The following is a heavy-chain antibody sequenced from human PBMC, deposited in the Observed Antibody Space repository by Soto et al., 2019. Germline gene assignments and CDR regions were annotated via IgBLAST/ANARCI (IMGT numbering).Heavy chain of an antibody. D-gene: IGHD2-15*01. CDR2: ISASTRNT. V-gene: IGHV1-18*01. CDR1: GYTFSDYA. CDR3: VRFYCSVGSCYACLHFDL. Sequence: QVQLVQSGGEVKKPGASVKVSCQASGYTFSDYAISWVRQAPGQGLEWMGWISASTRNTDQAQNFQGRVIMTLDTSTNTAYMELSSLRSDDTSVYYCVRFYCSVGSCYACLHFDLLGRGTLVTVSS. J-gene: IGHJ2*01.